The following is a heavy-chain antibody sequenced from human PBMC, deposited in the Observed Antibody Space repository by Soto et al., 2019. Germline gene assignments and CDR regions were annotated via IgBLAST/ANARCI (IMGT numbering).Heavy chain of an antibody. V-gene: IGHV4-59*01. CDR1: GDSISSYS. CDR3: ASNGAAAGTGGPYYYYYGMDV. D-gene: IGHD6-13*01. Sequence: SETLSLTCTVSGDSISSYSWSWIRQPPGKGLEWIGNIHYNGNTKYSPSLKSRVTMSVDTSKNHFSLKLISVTTADTAVYFCASNGAAAGTGGPYYYYYGMDVWGQGTTVTVSS. CDR2: IHYNGNT. J-gene: IGHJ6*02.